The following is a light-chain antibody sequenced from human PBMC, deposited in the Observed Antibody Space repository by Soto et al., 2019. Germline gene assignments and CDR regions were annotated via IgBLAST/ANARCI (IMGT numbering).Light chain of an antibody. CDR3: QQYYGNPVT. Sequence: DILMTQSPDSLAVSLGQRATINCKSSRSVLYTRHNNDQDYLAWYQQKPGQPPKVLIYWASTRAFGVPDRFSGSGSQKNFTLSITNLQAEDVAVYYCQQYYGNPVTFGQGTKVEIK. CDR2: WAS. CDR1: RSVLYTRHNNDQDY. J-gene: IGKJ1*01. V-gene: IGKV4-1*01.